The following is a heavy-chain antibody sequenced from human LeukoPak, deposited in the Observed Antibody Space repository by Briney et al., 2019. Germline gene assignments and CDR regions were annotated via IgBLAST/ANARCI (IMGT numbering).Heavy chain of an antibody. D-gene: IGHD2-15*01. CDR1: GFTFSSYA. CDR3: AKDFRSGGSCQDY. J-gene: IGHJ4*02. V-gene: IGHV3-30*04. CDR2: ISYDGSNK. Sequence: PGGSLRLSCAASGFTFSSYAMHWVSQAPGKGLEWVAVISYDGSNKYYADSVKGRFTISRDNSKNTLYLQMNSLRAEDTAVYYCAKDFRSGGSCQDYWGQGTLVTVSS.